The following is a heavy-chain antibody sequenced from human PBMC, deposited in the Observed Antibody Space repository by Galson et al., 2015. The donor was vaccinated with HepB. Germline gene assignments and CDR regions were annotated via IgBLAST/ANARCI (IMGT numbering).Heavy chain of an antibody. Sequence: SETLSLTCNVSGASVSSDTYYWSWIRQPPGKGLEWIGYMYYSGNTNTNPALKSRVTLSVDSSKNQFSLRLSSVTAADTAVYYCMRGGGSYFGDDYWGQGTLVTVST. V-gene: IGHV4-61*01. J-gene: IGHJ4*01. CDR2: MYYSGNT. CDR1: GASVSSDTYY. D-gene: IGHD1-26*01. CDR3: MRGGGSYFGDDY.